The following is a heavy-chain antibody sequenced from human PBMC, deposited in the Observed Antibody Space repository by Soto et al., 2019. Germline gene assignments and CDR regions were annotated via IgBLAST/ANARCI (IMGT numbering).Heavy chain of an antibody. V-gene: IGHV3-23*01. Sequence: LRLSCAASGFTFSSYAMSWVRQAPGKGLEWVSAISGSGGSTYYADSVKGRFTISRDNSKNTLYLQMNSLRAEDTAVYYCAKIRAYSSGYQGPFDYWGQGTLVTVSS. CDR1: GFTFSSYA. CDR3: AKIRAYSSGYQGPFDY. D-gene: IGHD3-22*01. J-gene: IGHJ4*02. CDR2: ISGSGGST.